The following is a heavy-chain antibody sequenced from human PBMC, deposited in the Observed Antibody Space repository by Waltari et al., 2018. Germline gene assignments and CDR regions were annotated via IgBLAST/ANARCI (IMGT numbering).Heavy chain of an antibody. D-gene: IGHD6-13*01. Sequence: EVQLVESGGGLVQPGGSLRLSCAASGFTFSSYAMSWVRQAPGKGLEWVSAISGSGGSTYYADSWKGRFTISRDNSKNTLYLQMNSLRAEDTAVYYCATRGGAAAGTVHAFDIWGQGTMVTVSS. CDR2: ISGSGGST. CDR1: GFTFSSYA. CDR3: ATRGGAAAGTVHAFDI. J-gene: IGHJ3*02. V-gene: IGHV3-23*04.